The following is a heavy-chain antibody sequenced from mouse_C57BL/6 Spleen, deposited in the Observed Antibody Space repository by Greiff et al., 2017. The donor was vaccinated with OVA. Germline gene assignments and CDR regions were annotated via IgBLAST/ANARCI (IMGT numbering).Heavy chain of an antibody. J-gene: IGHJ1*03. CDR3: ARGETGYFDV. Sequence: QVQLQQPGAELVKPGASVKLSCKASGYTFTSYWMHWVKQRPGQGLEWIGRIYPNSGSTNYNEKFKSKATLTVDKSSSTASMQLSRLASEDSAVYYCARGETGYFDVWGTGTTVTVSS. V-gene: IGHV1-64*01. CDR1: GYTFTSYW. CDR2: IYPNSGST. D-gene: IGHD3-2*01.